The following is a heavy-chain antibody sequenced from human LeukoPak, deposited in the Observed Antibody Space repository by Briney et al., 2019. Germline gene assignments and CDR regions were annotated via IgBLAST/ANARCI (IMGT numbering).Heavy chain of an antibody. CDR1: GFTFSSYW. D-gene: IGHD4-23*01. Sequence: PGGSLRLSCAASGFTFSSYWMHCVRQVPGKGLVWVSRIGTDGSSTTYADYVKGRFTISRDNAKNTLYLQMNSLRAEDTAVYYCARDKYGGNSNAFDIWGQGTLVTVSS. V-gene: IGHV3-74*01. CDR2: IGTDGSST. J-gene: IGHJ3*02. CDR3: ARDKYGGNSNAFDI.